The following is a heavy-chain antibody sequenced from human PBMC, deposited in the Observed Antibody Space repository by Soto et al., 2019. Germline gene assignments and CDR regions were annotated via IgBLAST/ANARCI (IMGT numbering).Heavy chain of an antibody. D-gene: IGHD5-12*01. Sequence: QVQLVQSGAEVKKPGSSVKVSCKASGGTFSNYAITWVRQAPGQGLEWLGRIIPIFGSANYAQKFQGRVTITAEESTTTAYMELSSLRSDETDVYYCAKDGGKDGYFVNWFDPWGQGTLVTVSS. CDR3: AKDGGKDGYFVNWFDP. J-gene: IGHJ5*02. CDR2: IIPIFGSA. CDR1: GGTFSNYA. V-gene: IGHV1-69*15.